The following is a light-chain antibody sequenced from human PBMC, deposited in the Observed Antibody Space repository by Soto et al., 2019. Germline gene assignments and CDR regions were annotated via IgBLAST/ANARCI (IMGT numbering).Light chain of an antibody. CDR1: QSVSSN. CDR2: GAS. Sequence: EIVMTQSPATLSVSPGERATLSCRASQSVSSNLAWYQQKPGQAPRLLIYGASTRATGIPVRFSGSGSGTEFTLTISSLQSEDFAVYYCQQYNNWPPYTFGQGTKVDIK. V-gene: IGKV3-15*01. J-gene: IGKJ2*01. CDR3: QQYNNWPPYT.